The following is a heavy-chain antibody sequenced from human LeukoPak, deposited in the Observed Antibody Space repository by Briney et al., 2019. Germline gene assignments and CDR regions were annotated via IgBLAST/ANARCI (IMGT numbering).Heavy chain of an antibody. V-gene: IGHV4-39*07. J-gene: IGHJ4*02. CDR2: IYYSGSS. CDR3: ARVRYSSAWYAFD. CDR1: GASISSSGYY. D-gene: IGHD6-19*01. Sequence: PSETLSLTCTVSGASISSSGYYWGWIRQPPGKGLEWIGYIYYSGSSYYNPSVKSRVTISVDTPKNQFSLRLNSVTAADTAVYYCARVRYSSAWYAFDWGQGTLVTVSS.